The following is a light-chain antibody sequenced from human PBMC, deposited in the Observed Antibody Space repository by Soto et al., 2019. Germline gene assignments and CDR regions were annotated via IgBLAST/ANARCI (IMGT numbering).Light chain of an antibody. CDR2: GAS. V-gene: IGKV3-15*01. J-gene: IGKJ1*01. CDR1: QSVSSN. CDR3: QQYNNGPWT. Sequence: EIVMTQSPATLSVSPGERATLSCRASQSVSSNLAWYQQKPGHAPRLLIHGASTRATGIPARFSGSGSGTEFTLTISSLQSEDFAVYYCQQYNNGPWTFGQGTKVEIK.